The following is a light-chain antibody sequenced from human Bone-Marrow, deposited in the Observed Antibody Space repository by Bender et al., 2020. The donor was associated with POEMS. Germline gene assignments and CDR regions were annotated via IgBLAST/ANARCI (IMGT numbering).Light chain of an antibody. CDR2: EVT. V-gene: IGLV2-8*01. J-gene: IGLJ2*01. CDR1: RSDVGGHNY. Sequence: QSALTQPPSASGSPGQSVTISCTGSRSDVGGHNYVSWYQHHPGKAPKLLIYEVTERPSGVPDRFSGSKSGNTASLTISGLQAEDEADYYCCSYAGRGSNTFVIFGGGTKLTVL. CDR3: CSYAGRGSNTFVI.